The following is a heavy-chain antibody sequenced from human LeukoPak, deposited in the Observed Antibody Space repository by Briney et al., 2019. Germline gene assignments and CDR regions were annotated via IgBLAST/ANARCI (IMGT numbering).Heavy chain of an antibody. J-gene: IGHJ4*02. CDR2: ISWNSGSI. V-gene: IGHV3-9*03. Sequence: PGGSLRLSCAASGFTFDDYAMHWVRQAPGKGLEWVSGISWNSGSIGYADSVKGRFTISRDNAKNSLYLQMNSLRAEDMALYYCAKTKIAAAGFDYWGQGTLVTVSS. CDR1: GFTFDDYA. D-gene: IGHD6-13*01. CDR3: AKTKIAAAGFDY.